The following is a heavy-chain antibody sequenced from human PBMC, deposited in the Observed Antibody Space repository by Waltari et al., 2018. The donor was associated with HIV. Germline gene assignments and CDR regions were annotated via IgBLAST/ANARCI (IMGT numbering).Heavy chain of an antibody. CDR3: ARVTVVVPAAFDY. CDR2: IYYSGST. V-gene: IGHV4-39*07. J-gene: IGHJ4*02. CDR1: GGSISSSSYY. D-gene: IGHD2-2*01. Sequence: QLQLQESGPGLVKPSETLSLTCTVSGGSISSSSYYWGWIRQPPGKGLEWIGSIYYSGSTYYNPSLKSRVTISVDTSKNQFSLKLSSVTAADTAVYYCARVTVVVPAAFDYWGQGTLVTVSS.